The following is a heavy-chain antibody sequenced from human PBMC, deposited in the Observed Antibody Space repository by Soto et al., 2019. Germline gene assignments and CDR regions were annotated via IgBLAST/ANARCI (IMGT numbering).Heavy chain of an antibody. D-gene: IGHD6-25*01. V-gene: IGHV3-9*01. Sequence: GGSLRLSCAASGFTFDDYAMHWVRQAPGKGLEWVSGISWNSGSIGYADSVKGRFTISRDNAKNSLYLQMNSLRAEDTALYYCAKVAPRLSYYYYYYMDVWGKGTTVTVSS. CDR3: AKVAPRLSYYYYYYMDV. CDR1: GFTFDDYA. CDR2: ISWNSGSI. J-gene: IGHJ6*03.